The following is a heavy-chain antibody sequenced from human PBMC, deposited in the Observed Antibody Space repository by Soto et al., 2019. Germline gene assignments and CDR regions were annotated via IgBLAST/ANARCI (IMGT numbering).Heavy chain of an antibody. CDR3: ARSYDSSGYYRAPVDY. CDR2: INPSGGST. D-gene: IGHD3-22*01. J-gene: IGHJ4*02. V-gene: IGHV1-46*03. CDR1: GYTFTSYY. Sequence: ASVKVSCKASGYTFTSYYMHWVRQAPGQGLEWMGIINPSGGSTSYAQKFQGRVTMTRDTSTSTVYMELSSLRSEDTAVYYCARSYDSSGYYRAPVDYWGQGTLVTVSS.